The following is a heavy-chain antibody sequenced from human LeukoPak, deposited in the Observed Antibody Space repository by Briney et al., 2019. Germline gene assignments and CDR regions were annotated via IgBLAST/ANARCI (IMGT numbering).Heavy chain of an antibody. CDR3: ARSENRYYYDSSDYKGLDY. V-gene: IGHV1-18*01. D-gene: IGHD3-22*01. J-gene: IGHJ4*02. Sequence: ASVKVSCKASGYTFTSYGMSWVRQAPGQGLEWMGWISAYNGNTNYAQKLQGRVTMTTDTSTSTAYMELRSLRSDDTAVYYCARSENRYYYDSSDYKGLDYWGQGTLVTVSS. CDR2: ISAYNGNT. CDR1: GYTFTSYG.